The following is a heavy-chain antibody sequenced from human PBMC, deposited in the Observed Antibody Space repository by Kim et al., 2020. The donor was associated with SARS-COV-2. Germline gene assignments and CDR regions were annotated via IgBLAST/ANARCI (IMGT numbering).Heavy chain of an antibody. J-gene: IGHJ5*02. CDR2: ISSSSSYI. CDR1: GFTFSSYS. V-gene: IGHV3-21*01. Sequence: GGSLRLSCAASGFTFSSYSMNWVRQAPGKGLEWVSSISSSSSYIYYADSVKGRLTISRDNAKNSLYLQMNSLRAEDTAVYYCARDSTAGGWFDPWGQGTLVTVSS. D-gene: IGHD4-4*01. CDR3: ARDSTAGGWFDP.